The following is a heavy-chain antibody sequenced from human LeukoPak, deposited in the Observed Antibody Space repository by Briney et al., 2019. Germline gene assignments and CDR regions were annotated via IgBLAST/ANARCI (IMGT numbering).Heavy chain of an antibody. CDR2: ISWNSGSI. CDR1: GFTFDDYA. V-gene: IGHV3-9*03. D-gene: IGHD6-13*01. Sequence: PGGSLRLSCAASGFTFDDYAMHWVRQAPGKGLERVSGISWNSGSIGYADSVKGRFTISRDNAKNSLYLQMNSLRAEDMALYYCAKGGQQLDPFDYWGQGTLVTVSS. CDR3: AKGGQQLDPFDY. J-gene: IGHJ4*02.